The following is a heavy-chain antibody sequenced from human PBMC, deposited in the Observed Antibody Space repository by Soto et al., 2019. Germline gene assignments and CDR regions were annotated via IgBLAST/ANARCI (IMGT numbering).Heavy chain of an antibody. J-gene: IGHJ3*02. CDR1: GYTFTGYY. Sequence: ASVKVSCKASGYTFTGYYMHWVRQAPGQGLEWMGWINPNSGGTNYAQKFQGWVTMTRDTSISTAYMELSRLRSDDTAVYYCARSKNYDILTGPHDAFDIWGQGTMVTVSS. D-gene: IGHD3-9*01. V-gene: IGHV1-2*04. CDR3: ARSKNYDILTGPHDAFDI. CDR2: INPNSGGT.